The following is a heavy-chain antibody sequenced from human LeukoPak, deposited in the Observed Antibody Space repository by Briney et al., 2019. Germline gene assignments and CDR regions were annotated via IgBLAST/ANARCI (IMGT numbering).Heavy chain of an antibody. V-gene: IGHV3-53*01. D-gene: IGHD5-18*01. Sequence: GGSLRLSCAASGFTVSRSYMIWARQAPGKGLEWVSVIYSGGTTYYADSVKGRFTISRDNSKNTLYLQMSSLRAEDTAVYYCARGRGYSQSNWVDPWGQGTMVTVSA. CDR1: GFTVSRSY. CDR3: ARGRGYSQSNWVDP. J-gene: IGHJ5*02. CDR2: IYSGGTT.